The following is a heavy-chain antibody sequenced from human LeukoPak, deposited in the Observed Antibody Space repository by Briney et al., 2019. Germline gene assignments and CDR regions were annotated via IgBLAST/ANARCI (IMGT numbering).Heavy chain of an antibody. D-gene: IGHD2-15*01. Sequence: GASVKVSCKASGYTFTGYYMHWVRQAPGQGLEWMGWINPHSGGTNYAQKFQGRVTMTRDTSISTAYMDLSRLGFDDTAVYYCAGTIYCSGGSCYGGGGLDWGQGTLVTVSS. J-gene: IGHJ4*02. CDR1: GYTFTGYY. V-gene: IGHV1-2*02. CDR2: INPHSGGT. CDR3: AGTIYCSGGSCYGGGGLD.